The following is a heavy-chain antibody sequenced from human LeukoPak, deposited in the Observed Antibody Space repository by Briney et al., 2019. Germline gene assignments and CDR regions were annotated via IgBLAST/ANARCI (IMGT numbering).Heavy chain of an antibody. J-gene: IGHJ4*02. CDR3: ARDREEYYYDSSDNIATPFDY. V-gene: IGHV1-2*02. CDR2: INPNSGGT. Sequence: GASVKVSCKASGYTFTGYYMHWVRQAPGQGLEWMGWINPNSGGTNYAQKFQGRVTMTRDTSISTAYMELSRPRSDDTAVYYCARDREEYYYDSSDNIATPFDYWGQGTLVTVSS. D-gene: IGHD3-22*01. CDR1: GYTFTGYY.